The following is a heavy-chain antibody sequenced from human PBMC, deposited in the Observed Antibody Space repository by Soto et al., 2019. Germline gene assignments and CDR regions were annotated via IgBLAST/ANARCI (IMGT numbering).Heavy chain of an antibody. CDR2: INHSGST. CDR1: GGSFSGYY. Sequence: SETLSLTCAVYGGSFSGYYWSWIRQPPGKGLEWIGEINHSGSTNYNPSLKSRVTISVDTSKNQFSLKLSSVTAADTAVYYCARDCRDFWSGYFQSSNYYYYYGMDVWGQGTTVTVSS. V-gene: IGHV4-34*01. D-gene: IGHD3-3*01. J-gene: IGHJ6*02. CDR3: ARDCRDFWSGYFQSSNYYYYYGMDV.